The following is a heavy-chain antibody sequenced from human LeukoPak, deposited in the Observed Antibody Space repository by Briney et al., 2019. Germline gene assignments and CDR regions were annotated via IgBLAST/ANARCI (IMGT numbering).Heavy chain of an antibody. J-gene: IGHJ4*02. CDR1: GFTFNSYN. Sequence: GGSLRLSCAASGFTFNSYNMNWVRQAPGKGLEWVSSISSGSSYIYYADSVKGRFTISRDNAKNSLYLQMNSLRAEDTAVYYCARAGSSWPTSFDYWGQGTLVTVSS. CDR3: ARAGSSWPTSFDY. CDR2: ISSGSSYI. D-gene: IGHD6-13*01. V-gene: IGHV3-21*01.